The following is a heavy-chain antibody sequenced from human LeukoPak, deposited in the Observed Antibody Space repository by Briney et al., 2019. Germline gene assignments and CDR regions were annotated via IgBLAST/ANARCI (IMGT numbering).Heavy chain of an antibody. CDR1: GFTFSSYG. CDR2: ILYDASNV. CDR3: ATANRANHC. J-gene: IGHJ4*02. V-gene: IGHV3-30*02. Sequence: GGSLRLSCAASGFTFSSYGMHWVRQPPGKGLEWVAFILYDASNVYYSDSVKGRFTVSRDNSKNTLYLQMNSLRAEDTAVYYCATANRANHCWGQGTLVTVSS. D-gene: IGHD4/OR15-4a*01.